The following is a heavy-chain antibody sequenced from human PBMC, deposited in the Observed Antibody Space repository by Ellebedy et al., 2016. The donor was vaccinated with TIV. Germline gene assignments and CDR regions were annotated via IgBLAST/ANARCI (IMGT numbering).Heavy chain of an antibody. CDR1: GFIFSTYG. V-gene: IGHV3-30*18. D-gene: IGHD3-10*01. CDR3: AKDLDGSGSMDY. J-gene: IGHJ4*02. Sequence: GESLKISXAASGFIFSTYGIHWVRQAPGKGLEWVAVISYDGSNKFYADSVKGRFTISRDNSKNTLHLQMNSLRAEDTAVYYCAKDLDGSGSMDYWGQGTLVTVSS. CDR2: ISYDGSNK.